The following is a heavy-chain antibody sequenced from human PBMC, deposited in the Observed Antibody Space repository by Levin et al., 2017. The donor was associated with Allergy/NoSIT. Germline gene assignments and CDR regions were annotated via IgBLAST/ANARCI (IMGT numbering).Heavy chain of an antibody. Sequence: SETLSLTCTVSGGSISSYYWSWIRQPPGKGLEWIGYIYYSGSTNYNPSLKSRVTISVDTSKNQFSLKLSSVPAADTAVYYCARHAKQLPPPGSMDVWGQGTTVTVCS. V-gene: IGHV4-59*08. D-gene: IGHD6-13*01. CDR2: IYYSGST. CDR3: ARHAKQLPPPGSMDV. CDR1: GGSISSYY. J-gene: IGHJ6*02.